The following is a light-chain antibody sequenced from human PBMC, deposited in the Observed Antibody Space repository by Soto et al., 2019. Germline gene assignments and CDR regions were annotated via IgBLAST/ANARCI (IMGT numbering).Light chain of an antibody. Sequence: DIQMTQSPSSLSASVGDRVTITCRASQTITSYLNWYQQKPGKAPNLLIYAASGLHSGVPSRFSGSGSGTDFTLTISSLHPEDFATYYCQQTSSTPWTFSQGTRWIS. CDR3: QQTSSTPWT. V-gene: IGKV1-39*01. CDR2: AAS. CDR1: QTITSY. J-gene: IGKJ1*01.